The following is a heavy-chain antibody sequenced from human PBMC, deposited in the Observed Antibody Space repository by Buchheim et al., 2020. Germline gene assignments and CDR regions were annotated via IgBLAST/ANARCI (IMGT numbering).Heavy chain of an antibody. J-gene: IGHJ6*02. V-gene: IGHV4-4*02. Sequence: QVQLQESGPGLVKPSGTLSLTCAVSGGSISSTNWWSWVRQPPGQGLEWIGEIYHSGNTNYNPSLKSRVTISVDKSNNPFSLKLSSVTAADTAVYYCARASFWSTNPSYGVDVWGQGTT. CDR3: ARASFWSTNPSYGVDV. CDR2: IYHSGNT. CDR1: GGSISSTNW. D-gene: IGHD3-3*01.